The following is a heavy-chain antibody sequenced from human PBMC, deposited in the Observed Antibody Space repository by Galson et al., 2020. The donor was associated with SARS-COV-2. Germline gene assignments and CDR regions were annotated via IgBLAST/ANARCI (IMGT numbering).Heavy chain of an antibody. CDR2: ISSSSSYI. CDR1: GFTFSSYS. J-gene: IGHJ6*02. CDR3: AREEEIVVVPAAPYYYYGMDV. Sequence: GGSLRLSCAASGFTFSSYSMNWVRQAPGKGLEWVSSISSSSSYIYYADSVKGRFTISRDNAKNSLYLQMNSLRAEDTAVYYCAREEEIVVVPAAPYYYYGMDVWGQGTTVTVSS. V-gene: IGHV3-21*01. D-gene: IGHD2-2*01.